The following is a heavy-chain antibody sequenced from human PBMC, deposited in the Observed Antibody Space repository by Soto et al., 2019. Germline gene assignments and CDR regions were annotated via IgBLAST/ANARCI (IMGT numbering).Heavy chain of an antibody. CDR1: GFSLSNARMG. J-gene: IGHJ5*02. V-gene: IGHV2-26*01. CDR3: ARARGYDFWSGYFYWFDP. D-gene: IGHD3-3*01. Sequence: QVTLKESGPVLVKPTEPLTLTCTVSGFSLSNARMGVSWIRQPPGKALEWLAHIFSNDEKSYSTSLKSRLTISKDTSKSQVVLTMTNMDPVDTATYYCARARGYDFWSGYFYWFDPWGQGTLVTVSS. CDR2: IFSNDEK.